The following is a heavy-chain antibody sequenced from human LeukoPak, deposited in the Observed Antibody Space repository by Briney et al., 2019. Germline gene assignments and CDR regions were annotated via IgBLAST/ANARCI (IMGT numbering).Heavy chain of an antibody. D-gene: IGHD6-13*01. J-gene: IGHJ3*02. V-gene: IGHV3-9*01. Sequence: PGKSLRLSCAASGFTFSNYAMHWVRQAPGKGLEWVAGISWNSGNIYYADSVKGRFSVSRDNAKNSLYLQMDRLRARDTAVYYCAKRISISWSIIHGALDIWGQGTMVSVSS. CDR1: GFTFSNYA. CDR2: ISWNSGNI. CDR3: AKRISISWSIIHGALDI.